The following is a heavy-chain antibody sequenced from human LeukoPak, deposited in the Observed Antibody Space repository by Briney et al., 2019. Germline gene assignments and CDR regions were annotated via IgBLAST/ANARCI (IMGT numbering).Heavy chain of an antibody. Sequence: SGTLSLTCTVSGGSISSSSYYWGWIRQPPGKGLEWIGSIYYSGSTYYNPSLKSRVTISVDTSKNQFSLKLSSVTAADTAVYYCARPFGITMVRGVMGSGAFDIWGQGTMVTVSS. V-gene: IGHV4-39*01. CDR3: ARPFGITMVRGVMGSGAFDI. D-gene: IGHD3-10*01. J-gene: IGHJ3*02. CDR2: IYYSGST. CDR1: GGSISSSSYY.